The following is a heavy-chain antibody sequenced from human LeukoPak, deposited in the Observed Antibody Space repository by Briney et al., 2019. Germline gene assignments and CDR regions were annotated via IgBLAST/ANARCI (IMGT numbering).Heavy chain of an antibody. V-gene: IGHV3-21*01. Sequence: GGSLTLSCVVSGFTFSSYTMNWVRQAPGKGLEWISSINSSSSYIYYADSMKGRLTIPRDNAKNSLYLQMNSLRAEDTAVYYCARDLGGSSWYPETKYFQHWGQGTLVTVSS. CDR2: INSSSSYI. D-gene: IGHD6-13*01. J-gene: IGHJ1*01. CDR3: ARDLGGSSWYPETKYFQH. CDR1: GFTFSSYT.